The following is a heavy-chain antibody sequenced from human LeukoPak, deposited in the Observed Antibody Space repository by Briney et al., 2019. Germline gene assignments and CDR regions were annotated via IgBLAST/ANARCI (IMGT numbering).Heavy chain of an antibody. CDR3: AKDTEVDGGCSDY. Sequence: PGGSLRLSCAASGFTFSSYAMTWIRQAPGRGLEGVSTIGDSDTTTHYADSVKGRFTISRDNSKNTLYLQMNSLRAEDTAVYYCAKDTEVDGGCSDYWGQGTLVTVSS. V-gene: IGHV3-23*01. CDR1: GFTFSSYA. CDR2: IGDSDTTT. J-gene: IGHJ4*02. D-gene: IGHD2-15*01.